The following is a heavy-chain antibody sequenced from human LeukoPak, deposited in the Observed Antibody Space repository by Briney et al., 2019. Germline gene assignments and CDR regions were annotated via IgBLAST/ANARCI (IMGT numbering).Heavy chain of an antibody. J-gene: IGHJ4*02. CDR1: GYRFTSYS. Sequence: GESLKISCQTSGYRFTSYSIAWVRQMPGKGLEWMGIIYPGDSDARYSPSFQGQVTISADKSVSTAYIQWNNLQASDTAIYYCARPPRRVGPIDTRPLYYFHSWGQGTLVTVSS. V-gene: IGHV5-51*01. D-gene: IGHD1-14*01. CDR3: ARPPRRVGPIDTRPLYYFHS. CDR2: IYPGDSDA.